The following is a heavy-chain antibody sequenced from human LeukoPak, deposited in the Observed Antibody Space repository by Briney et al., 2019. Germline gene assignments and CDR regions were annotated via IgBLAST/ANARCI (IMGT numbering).Heavy chain of an antibody. V-gene: IGHV1-2*02. CDR3: ARDQSSSWYNNWFDP. CDR2: INPNSGGT. J-gene: IGHJ5*02. D-gene: IGHD6-13*01. Sequence: ASVKVSCKASGYTSSGYYLHWVRQAPGQGLEWMGWINPNSGGTNFAQRFQGRVTMTRDTSIITAYMELSRLRSDDTAVYFCARDQSSSWYNNWFDPWGQGTLVTVSS. CDR1: GYTSSGYY.